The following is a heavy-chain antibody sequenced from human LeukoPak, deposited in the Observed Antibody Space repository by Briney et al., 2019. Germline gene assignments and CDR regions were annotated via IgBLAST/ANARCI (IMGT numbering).Heavy chain of an antibody. Sequence: SETLSLTCAVYGGSFSGYYWSWIRQPPGKGLEWIGEINHSGSTNYNPSLKSRVTISVDTSKNQFSLKLSSVTAADTAVYYCARPARPYYYGSGSYGDYFDYWGQGTLVTVSS. CDR1: GGSFSGYY. CDR2: INHSGST. V-gene: IGHV4-34*01. D-gene: IGHD3-10*01. CDR3: ARPARPYYYGSGSYGDYFDY. J-gene: IGHJ4*02.